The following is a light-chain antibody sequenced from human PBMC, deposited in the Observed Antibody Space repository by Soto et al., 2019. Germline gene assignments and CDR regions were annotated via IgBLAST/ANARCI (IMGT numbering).Light chain of an antibody. CDR3: SSYTSTISLGV. Sequence: QSVLTQPPSASGSPGQSVTISCIGTASDIGRYNYVSWYQHHPGKAPKLIIYEATKRPSGVPDRFSGSKSGNTASLTISGLQAEDEADYFCSSYTSTISLGVFGTGTKVTVL. CDR1: ASDIGRYNY. CDR2: EAT. V-gene: IGLV2-8*01. J-gene: IGLJ1*01.